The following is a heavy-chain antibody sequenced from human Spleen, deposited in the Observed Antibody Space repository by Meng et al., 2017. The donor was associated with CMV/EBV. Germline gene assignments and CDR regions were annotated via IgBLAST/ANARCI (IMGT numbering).Heavy chain of an antibody. J-gene: IGHJ6*02. CDR1: GGSVSSGSYY. CDR2: IYYSGST. Sequence: SETLSLTCTVSGGSVSSGSYYWSWIRQPPGKGLEWIGYIYYSGSTNYNPSLKSRVTISVDTSKNQFSLKLSSVTAADTAVYYCARDRLHTDYYGMDVWGQGTTVTVSS. D-gene: IGHD4-11*01. V-gene: IGHV4-61*01. CDR3: ARDRLHTDYYGMDV.